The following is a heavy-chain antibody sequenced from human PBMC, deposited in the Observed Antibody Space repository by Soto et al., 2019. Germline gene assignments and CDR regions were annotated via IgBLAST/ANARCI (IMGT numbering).Heavy chain of an antibody. J-gene: IGHJ4*02. CDR1: GFTFSNYW. CDR2: IKQDGTEK. D-gene: IGHD5-12*01. CDR3: ASVAI. V-gene: IGHV3-7*01. Sequence: EVQLVEAGGGLVQPGGSLRLSCAASGFTFSNYWMSWVRQAPGKGLEWGANIKQDGTEKNYVDSVRGRFTISRDNAKNPLDLQMDSLTAEDTAVYYWASVAIWGQGTLVTVSS.